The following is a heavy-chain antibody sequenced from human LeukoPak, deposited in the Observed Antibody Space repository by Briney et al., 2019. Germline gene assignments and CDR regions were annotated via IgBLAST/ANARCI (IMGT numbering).Heavy chain of an antibody. CDR1: GFTFSSYS. J-gene: IGHJ4*02. V-gene: IGHV3-30*03. Sequence: GGSLRLSCSASGFTFSSYSMNWVRQAPGKGLEWVAVISYDGSNKYYADSVKGRFTISRDNSKNTLYLQMNSLRAEDTAVYYCARGSSYGSGSYYSVDYWGQGTLVTVSS. D-gene: IGHD3-10*01. CDR2: ISYDGSNK. CDR3: ARGSSYGSGSYYSVDY.